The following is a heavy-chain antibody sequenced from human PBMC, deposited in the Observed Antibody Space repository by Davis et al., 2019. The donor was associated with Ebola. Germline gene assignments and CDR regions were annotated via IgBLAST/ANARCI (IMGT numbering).Heavy chain of an antibody. CDR2: IYYSGST. Sequence: SETLSLTCTVSGGSISSSSYYWGWIRQPPGTGLEWIGSIYYSGSTYYNPSLKSRVTISVDTSKNQFSLKLSSVTAADTAVYYCARRSPLYSSGWYGYGMDVWGKGTTVTVSS. CDR3: ARRSPLYSSGWYGYGMDV. V-gene: IGHV4-39*01. D-gene: IGHD6-19*01. J-gene: IGHJ6*04. CDR1: GGSISSSSYY.